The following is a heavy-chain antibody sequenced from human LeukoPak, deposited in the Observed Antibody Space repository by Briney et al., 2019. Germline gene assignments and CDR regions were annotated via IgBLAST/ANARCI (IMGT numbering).Heavy chain of an antibody. CDR3: ASEGSGSYSDY. V-gene: IGHV3-21*01. Sequence: PGGSLGLSCAASGFTFSSFTMNWVRQAPGKGLEWVSSISSSSNFIYYADSLMGRFTISRDNAKNSLYLQMNSLRAEDTAVYYCASEGSGSYSDYWGQGTLVTVSS. CDR2: ISSSSNFI. D-gene: IGHD3-10*01. J-gene: IGHJ4*02. CDR1: GFTFSSFT.